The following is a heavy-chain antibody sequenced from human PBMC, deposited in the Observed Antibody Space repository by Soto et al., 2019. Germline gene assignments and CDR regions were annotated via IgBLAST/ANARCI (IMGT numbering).Heavy chain of an antibody. J-gene: IGHJ4*02. Sequence: SETLSLTCSVSGGSVSSGSYYWIWIRQPPGKGLEWIGYIHYSGLTNYNSSLKSRVTISVDTSTSQFSLNLNSVTTADTAVYYCARDSSGTFDYWGQGTQVTVSS. D-gene: IGHD1-26*01. CDR2: IHYSGLT. CDR3: ARDSSGTFDY. CDR1: GGSVSSGSYY. V-gene: IGHV4-61*01.